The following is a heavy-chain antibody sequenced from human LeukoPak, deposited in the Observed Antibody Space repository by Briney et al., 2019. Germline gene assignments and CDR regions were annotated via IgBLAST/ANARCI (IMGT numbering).Heavy chain of an antibody. D-gene: IGHD2-21*02. Sequence: GGSLRLSCAASGFTFSNYAMNWVRQAPGKGLEWVSSINGNGGSTYYADSVKGRFTISRDNAKNSLYLQMNSLRAEDTAVYYCAREASYCGGDCYYDYYYYMDVWGKGTTVTVSS. CDR2: INGNGGST. V-gene: IGHV3-23*01. CDR3: AREASYCGGDCYYDYYYYMDV. J-gene: IGHJ6*03. CDR1: GFTFSNYA.